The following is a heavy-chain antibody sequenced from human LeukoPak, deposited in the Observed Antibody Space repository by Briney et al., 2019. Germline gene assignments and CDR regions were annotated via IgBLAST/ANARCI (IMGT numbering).Heavy chain of an antibody. D-gene: IGHD6-6*01. V-gene: IGHV3-7*05. CDR2: ITQDGSEE. CDR1: GFTFSSYW. CDR3: ARDPYSSTWSYGMDV. J-gene: IGHJ6*02. Sequence: GGTLRLSCAASGFTFSSYWMSWVRQAPGKGLEWVANITQDGSEEVYVDSVKGRFTISRDNAKNSLFLQMNTLRAEDTAVYYCARDPYSSTWSYGMDVWGQGTTVTVSS.